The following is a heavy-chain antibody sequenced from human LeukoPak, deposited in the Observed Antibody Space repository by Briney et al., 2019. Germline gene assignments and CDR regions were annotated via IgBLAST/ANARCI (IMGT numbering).Heavy chain of an antibody. J-gene: IGHJ4*02. CDR1: GGSFSGYF. V-gene: IGHV4-34*01. D-gene: IGHD1-1*01. Sequence: SETLSLTWAVYGGSFSGYFWSWIRQPPGKGLEWIGEISHSGSTNYNPSLKSRVSTSVDTSKNQFSLKLSAVTAADTAVYYCARGSLGPRLNVWGQGTLVTVSS. CDR3: ARGSLGPRLNV. CDR2: ISHSGST.